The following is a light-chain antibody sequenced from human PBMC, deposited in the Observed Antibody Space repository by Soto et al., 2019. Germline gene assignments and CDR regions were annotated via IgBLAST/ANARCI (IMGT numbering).Light chain of an antibody. CDR1: QRISSSD. Sequence: EIVLTHSPGTLSLSPGERATLSCRASQRISSSDLAWYQHRPGQAPRLLIYAASSRATGIPVRFSGSGSGTDFTLSISRLEPEDFAVYYCQHYGSSSWTFGQGTKVDI. V-gene: IGKV3-20*01. CDR2: AAS. J-gene: IGKJ1*01. CDR3: QHYGSSSWT.